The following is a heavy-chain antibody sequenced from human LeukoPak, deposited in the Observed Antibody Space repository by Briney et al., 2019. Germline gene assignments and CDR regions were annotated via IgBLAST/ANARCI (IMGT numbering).Heavy chain of an antibody. J-gene: IGHJ4*02. Sequence: PSETLSLTCTISGGSITNCNYWSWIRQPPGEAPEWIGYIHYNRRTNDNPAHNQRVTISVATSNNQFSQKLNSVSASDTAVYDCGKGPGWYEYWGQRMLVTVSS. CDR1: GGSITNCNY. CDR2: IHYNRRT. D-gene: IGHD6-19*01. CDR3: GKGPGWYEY. V-gene: IGHV4-59*01.